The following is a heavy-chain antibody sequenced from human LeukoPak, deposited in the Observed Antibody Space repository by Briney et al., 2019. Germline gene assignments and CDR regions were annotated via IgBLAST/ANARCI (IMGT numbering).Heavy chain of an antibody. J-gene: IGHJ5*01. CDR3: ARIGHDLYQTFDS. D-gene: IGHD1-1*01. CDR2: ISAGGDLT. Sequence: GGSLRLSCAVSGFIIKDFPMTWVRQAPGKGLEWLSGISAGGDLTFHADSLKGRFTISRDNYKNTLYLQMDSLRAEDTAIYYCARIGHDLYQTFDSWGHGTLITVSS. CDR1: GFIIKDFP. V-gene: IGHV3-23*01.